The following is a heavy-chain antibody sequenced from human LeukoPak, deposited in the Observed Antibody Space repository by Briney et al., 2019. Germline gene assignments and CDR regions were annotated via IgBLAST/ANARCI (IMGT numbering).Heavy chain of an antibody. V-gene: IGHV3-66*02. CDR2: IYSGGST. J-gene: IGHJ4*02. CDR1: GFTVSSNY. Sequence: GGSLRLSCAASGFTVSSNYMSWVGQAPGKGREGVSVIYSGGSTYYADSVKGRFTISRDNSKNTLYLQMNSLRAEDTAVYYCASEFDYWGQGTLVTVSS. CDR3: ASEFDY.